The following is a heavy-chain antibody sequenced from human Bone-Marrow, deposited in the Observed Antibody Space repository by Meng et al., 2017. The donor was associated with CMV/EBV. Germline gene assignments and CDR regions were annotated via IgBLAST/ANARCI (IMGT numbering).Heavy chain of an antibody. CDR1: GFTFSSYA. V-gene: IGHV3-23*01. J-gene: IGHJ4*02. CDR3: AKSPLRFLEWLSSFDY. CDR2: ISGSGGST. D-gene: IGHD3-3*01. Sequence: GESLKISCAASGFTFSSYAMSWVRQAPGKGLEWVSAISGSGGSTYYADSVKGRFTISRDNSKNTLYLQMNSLRAEDTAVYYCAKSPLRFLEWLSSFDYWGQGTLVTVS.